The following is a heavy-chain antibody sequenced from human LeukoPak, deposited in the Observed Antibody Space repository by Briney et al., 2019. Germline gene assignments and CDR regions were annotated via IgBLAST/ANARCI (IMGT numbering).Heavy chain of an antibody. J-gene: IGHJ4*02. CDR1: SGSISTSNYY. V-gene: IGHV4-39*07. CDR2: IFYSGST. D-gene: IGHD2-21*02. Sequence: SETLSLTCTVSSGSISTSNYYWGWVRQPPGKALEWIGNIFYSGSTYYSPSLKSRVTISLDTSRNQFSLKLSSVTAADTAVYYCARDLSSYCGGDCSDSRSRDPYYFDYWGQGTLVTVSS. CDR3: ARDLSSYCGGDCSDSRSRDPYYFDY.